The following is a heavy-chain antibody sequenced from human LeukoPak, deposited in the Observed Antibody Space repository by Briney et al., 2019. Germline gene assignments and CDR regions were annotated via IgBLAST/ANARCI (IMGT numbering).Heavy chain of an antibody. Sequence: GGSLRLSCAASGFTFRSYGMHGVRQAPGKGLEWVAVIWYDGSNSYYADSVKGRFTISRDNSKNTLYLQMNSLRAEDTAVYYCTRVWTSGSYGDYWGQGTLVTVSS. CDR2: IWYDGSNS. CDR1: GFTFRSYG. J-gene: IGHJ4*02. CDR3: TRVWTSGSYGDY. D-gene: IGHD3-10*01. V-gene: IGHV3-33*01.